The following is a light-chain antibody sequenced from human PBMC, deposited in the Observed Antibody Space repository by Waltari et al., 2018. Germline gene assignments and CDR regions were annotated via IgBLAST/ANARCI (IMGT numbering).Light chain of an antibody. CDR3: AAWDDSLNGVV. Sequence: QSVLTQPPSVSEAPRQRVTISCSGSSSNIGNNAVNWYQQPPGKAPKLLIYYDDLLPSGVSDRFSGSKSGTSASLAISGLQSEDEAYYYCAAWDDSLNGVVFGGGTKLTVL. V-gene: IGLV1-36*01. CDR2: YDD. J-gene: IGLJ2*01. CDR1: SSNIGNNA.